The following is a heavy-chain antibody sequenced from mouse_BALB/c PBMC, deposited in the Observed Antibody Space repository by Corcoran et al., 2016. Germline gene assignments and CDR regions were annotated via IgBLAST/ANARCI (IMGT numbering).Heavy chain of an antibody. D-gene: IGHD1-1*01. V-gene: IGHV1S136*01. CDR1: GYTFTSYV. CDR3: ARNYGSSQDWFAY. Sequence: EVQLQQSGPELVKPGASVKMSCKASGYTFTSYVMHWVKQKPGQGIEWIGYINPYNDGTKYNEKFKGKATLTSDKSSSTAYMELSSLTSEDSAVYYCARNYGSSQDWFAYWGQGTLVTVSA. CDR2: INPYNDGT. J-gene: IGHJ3*01.